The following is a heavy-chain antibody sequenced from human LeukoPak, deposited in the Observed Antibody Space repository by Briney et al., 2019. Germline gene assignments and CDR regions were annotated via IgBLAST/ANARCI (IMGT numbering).Heavy chain of an antibody. CDR3: AKDRYYDILTGYLVD. CDR1: GFSFSSYW. J-gene: IGHJ4*02. CDR2: IKHDGSEK. D-gene: IGHD3-9*01. Sequence: PGGSLRLSCAASGFSFSSYWMSWVRQAPGKGLEWVANIKHDGSEKYYVDSVKGRFTISRDNAKNSLYLQMNSLRAEDTAVYYCAKDRYYDILTGYLVDWGQGTLVTVSS. V-gene: IGHV3-7*05.